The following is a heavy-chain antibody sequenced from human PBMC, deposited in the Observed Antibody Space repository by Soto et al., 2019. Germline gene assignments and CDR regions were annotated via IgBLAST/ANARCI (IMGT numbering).Heavy chain of an antibody. CDR3: ARGVVPAAMLYYYYYMDV. CDR1: GYTFTSYY. D-gene: IGHD2-2*01. V-gene: IGHV1-46*03. Sequence: QVQLVQSGAEVKKPGASVKVSCKASGYTFTSYYMHWVRQAPGQGLEWMGIINPSGGSTSYAQKCQGRVTMTRDTSTSTVYMELSSLRSEDTAVYYCARGVVPAAMLYYYYYMDVWGKGTTVTVSS. CDR2: INPSGGST. J-gene: IGHJ6*03.